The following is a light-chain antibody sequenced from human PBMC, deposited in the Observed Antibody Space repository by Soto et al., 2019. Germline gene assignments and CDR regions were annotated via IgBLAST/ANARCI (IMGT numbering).Light chain of an antibody. CDR3: QQYGSSLTWT. J-gene: IGKJ1*01. CDR2: GAS. Sequence: EIVFTQSPGTLSLSPGERATLSCRASQSVSSSYLAWYQQKPGQAPRLLIYGASSRATGIPDRFSGSGSGTDFTLTISRLEPEXFAVYYCQQYGSSLTWTFGQGTKVDIK. V-gene: IGKV3-20*01. CDR1: QSVSSSY.